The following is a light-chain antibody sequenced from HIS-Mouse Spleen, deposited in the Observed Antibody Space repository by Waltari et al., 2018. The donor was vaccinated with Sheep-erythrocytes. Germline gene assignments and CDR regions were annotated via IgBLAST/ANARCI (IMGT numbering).Light chain of an antibody. Sequence: SYELTQPPSVSVSPGQTASITCSGDKLGDKYACWYQQKPGQSPVLVIYQDSKRPSGSPDRFAGSNSGNTAPLTTGGTQAMDEADYYCQAWDSSTAVFGGGTKLTVL. J-gene: IGLJ2*01. CDR3: QAWDSSTAV. CDR2: QDS. V-gene: IGLV3-1*01. CDR1: KLGDKY.